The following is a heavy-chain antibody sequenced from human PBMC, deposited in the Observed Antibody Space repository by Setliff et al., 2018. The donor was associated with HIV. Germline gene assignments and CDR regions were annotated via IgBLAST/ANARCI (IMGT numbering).Heavy chain of an antibody. CDR2: ISWNGDST. CDR1: GFTLHEYT. J-gene: IGHJ3*01. Sequence: GGSLRLSCAASGFTLHEYTMTWVRQAPGKGLEWICGISWNGDSTNYADSVKGRFTISRDNAKNSLFLEMTNLRAEDTAFYYCTNKPESFNSFEVWGQGTVVTVS. CDR3: TNKPESFNSFEV. V-gene: IGHV3-20*04. D-gene: IGHD2-21*01.